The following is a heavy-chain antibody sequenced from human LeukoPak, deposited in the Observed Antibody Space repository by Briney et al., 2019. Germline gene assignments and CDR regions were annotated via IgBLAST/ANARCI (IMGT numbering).Heavy chain of an antibody. CDR2: INPSGGST. CDR1: GYTFTSYY. CDR3: ATRIQLWQSFDY. J-gene: IGHJ4*02. Sequence: ASVKVSCKASGYTFTSYYMHWVRQAPGQGLEWMGIINPSGGSTSYAQKFQGRVTITRNTSISTAYMELSSLRSEDTAVYYCATRIQLWQSFDYWGQGTLVTVSS. V-gene: IGHV1-46*01. D-gene: IGHD5-18*01.